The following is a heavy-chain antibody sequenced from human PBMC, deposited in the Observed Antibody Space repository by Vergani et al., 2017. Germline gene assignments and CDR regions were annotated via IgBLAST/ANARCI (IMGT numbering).Heavy chain of an antibody. CDR1: GFTFSSHA. D-gene: IGHD1-26*01. Sequence: EVQLLQSEGAVVQPGGPLRLFCVASGFTFSSHAMSWVRQGHGQGLELVSSIKNTGDSTHYADSVKGRFTITRDNSKNTLYLQMNSLRVEDTAVYYCVRESRASCPVWGQGTTVTVAS. CDR2: IKNTGDST. CDR3: VRESRASCPV. J-gene: IGHJ6*02. V-gene: IGHV3-23*01.